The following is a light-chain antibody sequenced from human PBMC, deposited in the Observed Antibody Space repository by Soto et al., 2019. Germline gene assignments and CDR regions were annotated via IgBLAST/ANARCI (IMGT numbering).Light chain of an antibody. V-gene: IGLV2-14*01. Sequence: QSALTQPASVSGSPGQSITISCTGTSSDGGGYNYVSWYQQHPGKAPKLMIYDVSNRPSGVSNRFSASKSGNTASLTISGLQAEDEADYYCSSYTSSSTPWVFGGGTQLTVL. J-gene: IGLJ3*02. CDR3: SSYTSSSTPWV. CDR1: SSDGGGYNY. CDR2: DVS.